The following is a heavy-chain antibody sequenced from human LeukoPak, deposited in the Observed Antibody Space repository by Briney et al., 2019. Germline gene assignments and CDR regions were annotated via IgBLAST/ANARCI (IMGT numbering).Heavy chain of an antibody. CDR3: ASSPNWFDP. V-gene: IGHV4-39*07. J-gene: IGHJ5*02. Sequence: GSLRLSCAAAGFTFSSYSMNWVRQPPGKGLEWIGSIYYSGSTYYNPSLKSRVTISVDTSKNQFSLKLSSVTAADTAVYYCASSPNWFDPWGQGTLVTVSS. CDR2: IYYSGST. CDR1: GFTFSSYS.